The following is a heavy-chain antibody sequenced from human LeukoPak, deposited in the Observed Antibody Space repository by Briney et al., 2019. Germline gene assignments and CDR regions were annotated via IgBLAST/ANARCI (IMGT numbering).Heavy chain of an antibody. V-gene: IGHV1-2*02. D-gene: IGHD3-10*01. Sequence: ASVKVSCTASGYTFTGYYMHWVRQAPGQGLEWMGWINPNSGGTNYAQKFQGRVTMTRDTSISTAYMELSRLRSDDTAVYYCARDYYYGSGSFHNWFDPWGQGTLVTVSS. J-gene: IGHJ5*02. CDR2: INPNSGGT. CDR3: ARDYYYGSGSFHNWFDP. CDR1: GYTFTGYY.